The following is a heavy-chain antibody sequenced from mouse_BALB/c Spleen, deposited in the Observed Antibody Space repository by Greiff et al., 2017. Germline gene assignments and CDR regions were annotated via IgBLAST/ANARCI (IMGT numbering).Heavy chain of an antibody. CDR2: IWAGGST. CDR1: GFSLTSYG. J-gene: IGHJ4*01. Sequence: VQLVESGPGLVAPSQSLSITCTVSGFSLTSYGVHWVRQPPGKGLEWLGVIWAGGSTNYNSALMSRLSISKDNSKSQVFLKMNSLQTDDTAMYYCARVLNWDDYAMDYWGQGTSVTVSS. V-gene: IGHV2-9*02. D-gene: IGHD4-1*02. CDR3: ARVLNWDDYAMDY.